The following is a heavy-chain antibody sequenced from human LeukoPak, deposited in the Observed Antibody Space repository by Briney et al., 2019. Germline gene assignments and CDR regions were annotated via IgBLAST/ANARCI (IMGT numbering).Heavy chain of an antibody. D-gene: IGHD3-10*01. J-gene: IGHJ4*02. Sequence: GGPLRLSCAASGFTFDDYAMHWVRQAPGKGLEWVSLISWDGGSTYYADSVKGRFTISRDNSKNSLYLQMNSLRAEDTALYYCAKDIERGSGSYYQDYWGQGTLVTVSS. V-gene: IGHV3-43D*03. CDR2: ISWDGGST. CDR1: GFTFDDYA. CDR3: AKDIERGSGSYYQDY.